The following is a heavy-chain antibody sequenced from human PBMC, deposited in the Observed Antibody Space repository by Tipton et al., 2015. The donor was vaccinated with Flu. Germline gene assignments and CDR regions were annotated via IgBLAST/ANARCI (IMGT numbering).Heavy chain of an antibody. V-gene: IGHV4-31*03. CDR1: GGSISSGGYY. Sequence: TLSLTCTVSGGSISSGGYYWSWIRQHPGKGLEWIGYIYYSGSTYYDPSLKSRVTISVDTSKNQFSLKLSSVTAADTAVYYCARGPYYDSSGGHDYWGQGTLVTVSS. CDR2: IYYSGST. CDR3: ARGPYYDSSGGHDY. J-gene: IGHJ4*02. D-gene: IGHD3-22*01.